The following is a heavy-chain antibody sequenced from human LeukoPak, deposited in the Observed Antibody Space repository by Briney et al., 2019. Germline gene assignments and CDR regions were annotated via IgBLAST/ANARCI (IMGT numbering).Heavy chain of an antibody. CDR2: IYYSGST. CDR1: GGSISSSSYY. V-gene: IGHV4-39*01. CDR3: ARPKYYYGSGDPI. Sequence: SETLSLTCTVSGGSISSSSYYWGWIRQPPGKGLEWIGSIYYSGSTYYNPSLKSRVTISVDTSKNQFSLKLSSVTAADTAVYYCARPKYYYGSGDPIWGQGTLVIVSS. D-gene: IGHD3-10*01. J-gene: IGHJ4*02.